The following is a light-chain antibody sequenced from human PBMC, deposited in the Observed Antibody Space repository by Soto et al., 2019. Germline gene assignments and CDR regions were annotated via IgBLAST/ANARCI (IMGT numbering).Light chain of an antibody. CDR2: EDS. CDR1: SSNVGTYNL. CDR3: CSFAGSDTYV. J-gene: IGLJ1*01. Sequence: QSALTQPASVSGSPGQSITISCTGTSSNVGTYNLVSWYQQHPGKVPKLMIYEDSKRPSGVSNRFSGSKSGNTASLTISGLQAEDEADYYCCSFAGSDTYVFGTGTKQTVL. V-gene: IGLV2-23*01.